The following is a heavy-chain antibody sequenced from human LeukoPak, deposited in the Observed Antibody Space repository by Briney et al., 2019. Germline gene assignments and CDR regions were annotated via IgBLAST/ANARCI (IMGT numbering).Heavy chain of an antibody. Sequence: NAGGSLRLSCAASGLTFSDYYMSWIRQAPGKGLEWVSYISSGSTYTNYADSVKGRFTISRDNAKNSLYLQMNSLRAEDTAVYYCARVSSSSTNWFDPWGQGTLVTVSS. CDR2: ISSGSTYT. D-gene: IGHD6-19*01. V-gene: IGHV3-11*06. CDR3: ARVSSSSTNWFDP. CDR1: GLTFSDYY. J-gene: IGHJ5*02.